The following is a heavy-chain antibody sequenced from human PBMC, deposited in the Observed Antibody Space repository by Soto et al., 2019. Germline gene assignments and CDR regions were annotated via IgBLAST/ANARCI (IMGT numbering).Heavy chain of an antibody. CDR3: ASLYDSAGSFDY. CDR1: GGSISSGDYF. CDR2: VYYSGST. V-gene: IGHV4-30-4*01. J-gene: IGHJ4*02. D-gene: IGHD3-22*01. Sequence: NPSETLSLTCTVSGGSISSGDYFWSWIRQPPGRDLEWIGHVYYSGSTYFNPSLKSRLAISVDTSKNQFFLRLTSVTAADTAVYYCASLYDSAGSFDYWGQGALVTVSS.